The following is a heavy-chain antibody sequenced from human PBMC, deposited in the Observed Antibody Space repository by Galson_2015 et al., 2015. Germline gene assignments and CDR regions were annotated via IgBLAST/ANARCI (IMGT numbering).Heavy chain of an antibody. J-gene: IGHJ4*02. Sequence: SLRLSCAASGFIFRSFSMNWVRQAPGRGLEWVSYIRTGSDIIYYADSVKGRFTISRDDAKNSLYLQMSSLRDEDTAVYYCVRDHPGYGLGGYWGQGTPVTVSS. CDR2: IRTGSDII. D-gene: IGHD4-17*01. CDR3: VRDHPGYGLGGY. CDR1: GFIFRSFS. V-gene: IGHV3-48*02.